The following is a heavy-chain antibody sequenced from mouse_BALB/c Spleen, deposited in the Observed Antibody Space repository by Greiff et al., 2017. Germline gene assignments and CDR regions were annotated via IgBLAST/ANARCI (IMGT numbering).Heavy chain of an antibody. CDR3: ARVDYYGSRTSMDY. CDR1: GYAFSSYW. Sequence: QVQLQQSGAELVRPGSSVKISCKASGYAFSSYWMNWVKQRPGQGLEWIGQIYPGDGDTNYNGKFKGKATLTADKSSSTAYMQLSSLTSEDSAVYFCARVDYYGSRTSMDYWGQGTSVTVSS. J-gene: IGHJ4*01. V-gene: IGHV1-80*01. D-gene: IGHD1-1*01. CDR2: IYPGDGDT.